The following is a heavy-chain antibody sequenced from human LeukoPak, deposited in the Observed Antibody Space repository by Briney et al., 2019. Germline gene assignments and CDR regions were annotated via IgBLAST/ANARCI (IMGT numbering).Heavy chain of an antibody. CDR2: INHSGST. D-gene: IGHD6-6*01. CDR1: GGSFSGYY. Sequence: SETLSLTCAVYGGSFSGYYWSWIRQPPGKGLEWIGEINHSGSTNYNPSLKSRVTIPVDTSKNQFSLKLSSVTAADAAVYYCARERGRSSSGTQSHCFDYWGQGTLVTVSS. J-gene: IGHJ4*02. CDR3: ARERGRSSSGTQSHCFDY. V-gene: IGHV4-34*01.